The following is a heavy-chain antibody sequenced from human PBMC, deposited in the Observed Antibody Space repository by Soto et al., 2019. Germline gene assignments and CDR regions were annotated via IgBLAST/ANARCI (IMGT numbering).Heavy chain of an antibody. CDR1: GGTFSTYS. CDR3: TIGSWSGEVFDI. CDR2: IIPMLGVR. J-gene: IGHJ3*02. Sequence: QVQLVQSGAEVKKPGSSVKVSCKASGGTFSTYSMFWVRQAPGQGLEWMGRIIPMLGVRNYAQRFQDRVTIIADKSTATASMELSSLRSEGTALYYCTIGSWSGEVFDIWGQGTMVTVSS. V-gene: IGHV1-69*02. D-gene: IGHD2-21*01.